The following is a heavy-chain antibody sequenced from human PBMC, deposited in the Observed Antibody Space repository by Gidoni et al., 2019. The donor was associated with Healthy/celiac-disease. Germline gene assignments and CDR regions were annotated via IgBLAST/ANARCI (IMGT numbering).Heavy chain of an antibody. CDR2: INHSGST. CDR3: ARGRGDFWSGYYLFDY. V-gene: IGHV4-34*01. J-gene: IGHJ4*02. CDR1: GGSFSGYY. Sequence: QVQLQQWGAGLLKPSETLSLTCAVYGGSFSGYYWSWIRQPPGKGLEWIGEINHSGSTNYNPSLKSRVTISVDTSKNQFSLKLSSVTAADTAVYYCARGRGDFWSGYYLFDYWGQGTLVTVSS. D-gene: IGHD3-3*01.